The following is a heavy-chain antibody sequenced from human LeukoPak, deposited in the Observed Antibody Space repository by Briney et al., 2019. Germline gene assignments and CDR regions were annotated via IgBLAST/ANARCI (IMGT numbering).Heavy chain of an antibody. CDR2: IYYSGST. Sequence: SETLSLTCTVSGGSISSGDYYWSWIRQPPGKGLEWIGYIYYSGSTYYNPSLKSRVTISVDTSKNQFSLKLSSVTAADTAVYYCARDRITPPRIIAARRFATNYFDYWGQGTLVTVSS. V-gene: IGHV4-30-4*08. CDR1: GGSISSGDYY. J-gene: IGHJ4*02. D-gene: IGHD6-6*01. CDR3: ARDRITPPRIIAARRFATNYFDY.